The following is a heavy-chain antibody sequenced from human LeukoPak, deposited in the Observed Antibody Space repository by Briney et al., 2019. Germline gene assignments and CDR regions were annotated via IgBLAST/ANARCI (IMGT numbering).Heavy chain of an antibody. J-gene: IGHJ4*02. D-gene: IGHD1-1*01. Sequence: GGSLRLSCAASGLSFSSFAMSWVRQGPARGLEWVSSTRGNGETFYADSVKGRFTLSSDSSRNTVYFQLNNLRVEDTPIYYCAKASWVSSNDAVRWGQGTLVTVSS. CDR1: GLSFSSFA. V-gene: IGHV3-23*01. CDR3: AKASWVSSNDAVR. CDR2: TRGNGET.